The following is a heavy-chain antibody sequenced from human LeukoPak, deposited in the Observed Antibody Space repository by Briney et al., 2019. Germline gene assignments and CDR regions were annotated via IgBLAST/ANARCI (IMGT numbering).Heavy chain of an antibody. V-gene: IGHV4-4*07. J-gene: IGHJ3*02. D-gene: IGHD3-9*01. CDR3: ARTTLLYSDWSPDAFDI. CDR2: IYTSGST. CDR1: GGSMSTHY. Sequence: PSETLSLTCTVSGGSMSTHYWSWIRQPAAKGLEWIGRIYTSGSTNYNPSLKSRVTMSIDTSKNQFSLRLRSVIAADTAVYYCARTTLLYSDWSPDAFDIWGQGTMVTVSS.